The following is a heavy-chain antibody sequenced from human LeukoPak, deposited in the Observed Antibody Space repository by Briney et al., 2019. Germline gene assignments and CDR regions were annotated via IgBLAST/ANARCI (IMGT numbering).Heavy chain of an antibody. CDR3: ARQGYYESSGYYSDY. J-gene: IGHJ4*02. CDR2: IYHSGST. Sequence: SETLSLTCAVSGGSISSGGYSWSWIRQPPGKGLEWIGYIYHSGSTYYNPSLKSRVTISVDRSKNQFSLKLSSVTAADTAVYYCARQGYYESSGYYSDYWGQGTLVTVSS. V-gene: IGHV4-30-2*01. D-gene: IGHD3-22*01. CDR1: GGSISSGGYS.